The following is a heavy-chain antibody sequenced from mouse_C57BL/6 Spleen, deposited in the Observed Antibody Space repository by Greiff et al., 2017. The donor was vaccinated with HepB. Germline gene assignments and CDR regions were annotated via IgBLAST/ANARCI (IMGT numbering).Heavy chain of an antibody. V-gene: IGHV5-16*01. Sequence: VQLVESEGGLVQPGSSMKLSCTASGFTFSDYYMAWVRQVPEKGLEWVANINYDGSSTYYLDSLKSRFIISRDNAKNILYLQMSSLKSEDTATYYCARDYSNSYAMDYWGQGTSVTVSS. CDR2: INYDGSST. J-gene: IGHJ4*01. D-gene: IGHD2-5*01. CDR3: ARDYSNSYAMDY. CDR1: GFTFSDYY.